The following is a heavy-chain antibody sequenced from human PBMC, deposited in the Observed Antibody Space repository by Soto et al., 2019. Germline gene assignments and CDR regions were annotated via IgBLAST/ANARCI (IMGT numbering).Heavy chain of an antibody. CDR2: ISGSGGST. CDR1: GFTFSSYA. D-gene: IGHD3-10*01. V-gene: IGHV3-23*01. J-gene: IGHJ4*02. CDR3: AKRPTMVRGVIIKPLLPDY. Sequence: GGSLRLSCAASGFTFSSYAMSWVRQAPGKGLEWVSAISGSGGSTYYADSVKGRFTISRDNSKNRLYLQMNSLRAEDTAVYYCAKRPTMVRGVIIKPLLPDYWGQGTLVTVSS.